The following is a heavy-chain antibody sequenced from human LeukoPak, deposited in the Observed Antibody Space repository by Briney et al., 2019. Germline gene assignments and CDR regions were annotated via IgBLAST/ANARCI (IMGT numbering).Heavy chain of an antibody. V-gene: IGHV4-34*01. J-gene: IGHJ5*02. CDR3: ARGFTLFDP. CDR1: GGSFSGYY. CDR2: INHSGST. Sequence: PSETLSLTCAVYGGSFSGYYWSWIRQPPGKGLEWIGEINHSGSTNYNSSLKSRVTISVDTSKNQFSLKLSSVTAADTALYYCARGFTLFDPWGQGTLVTVSS. D-gene: IGHD2/OR15-2a*01.